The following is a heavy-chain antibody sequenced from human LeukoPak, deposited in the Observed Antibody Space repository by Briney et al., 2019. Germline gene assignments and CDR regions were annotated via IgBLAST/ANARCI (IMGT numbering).Heavy chain of an antibody. V-gene: IGHV3-7*01. Sequence: PGGTLRLSGAASGFSFRTHLMNLFRQVPGRGLACVANINDDGSETNYVDSVKGRFTISRDNAENTLYLQMNSLRAEDTAVYYCARASGDIVETATMGSYWGEGTMVIVSS. CDR2: INDDGSET. J-gene: IGHJ4*02. CDR1: GFSFRTHL. D-gene: IGHD5-18*01. CDR3: ARASGDIVETATMGSY.